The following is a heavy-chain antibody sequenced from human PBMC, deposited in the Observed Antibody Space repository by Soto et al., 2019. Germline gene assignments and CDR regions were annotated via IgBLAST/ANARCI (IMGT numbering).Heavy chain of an antibody. CDR2: SSGDAGTT. D-gene: IGHD6-19*01. CDR3: ARARYSSGWNDY. V-gene: IGHV3-11*01. J-gene: IGHJ4*02. Sequence: QVQLVETGGGLVKPGGSLRLSCAAPEFILSDSYMSWIRQAPGKGLEWVSYSSGDAGTTYYADSVKGRFTISRDNANNLLFLQMSSLRADDTAVYFCARARYSSGWNDYWGQGTLVTVSS. CDR1: EFILSDSY.